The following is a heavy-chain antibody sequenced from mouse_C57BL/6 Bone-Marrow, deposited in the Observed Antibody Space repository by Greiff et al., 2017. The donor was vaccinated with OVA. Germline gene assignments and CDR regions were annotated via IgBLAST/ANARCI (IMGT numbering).Heavy chain of an antibody. J-gene: IGHJ2*01. V-gene: IGHV5-4*01. Sequence: EVKLEESGGGLVKPGGSLKLSCAASGFTFSSYAMSWVRQTPEKRLEWVATISDGGSYTYYPDNVKGRFTISRDNAKNNLYLQMSDLKSEDTAMYYCARDGVTTAFDYWGQGTTLTVSS. CDR1: GFTFSSYA. CDR3: ARDGVTTAFDY. CDR2: ISDGGSYT. D-gene: IGHD1-2*01.